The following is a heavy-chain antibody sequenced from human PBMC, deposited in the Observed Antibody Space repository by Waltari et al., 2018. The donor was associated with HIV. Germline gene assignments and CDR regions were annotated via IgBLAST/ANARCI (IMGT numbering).Heavy chain of an antibody. CDR1: GFIFSAAW. J-gene: IGHJ4*02. CDR3: STWQVGSS. CDR2: IKDKPNDEAV. D-gene: IGHD6-13*01. V-gene: IGHV3-15*01. Sequence: EVQLVESGGGLVKPGDSLRLSCAASGFIFSAAWMIWVRQAPGNGLQWVGRIKDKPNDEAVDYGAAVEGRVTISRDDSKNMVYLQMRSLTIEDTAVYFCSTWQVGSSWGQGTLVTVSS.